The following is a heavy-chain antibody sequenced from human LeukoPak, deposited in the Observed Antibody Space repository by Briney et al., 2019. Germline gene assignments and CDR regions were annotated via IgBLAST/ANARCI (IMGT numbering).Heavy chain of an antibody. CDR3: ARYYGSGVDAFDI. V-gene: IGHV4-4*07. Sequence: SETLSLTCTVSGGSISSHYWSWIGQPAGQGLEWIGRIYTSGSTNYNPSLKTRVTMSADTSTNQCSLRLTSVTAADTAVYHCARYYGSGVDAFDIRGQGTMVTVSS. J-gene: IGHJ3*02. D-gene: IGHD3-10*01. CDR1: GGSISSHY. CDR2: IYTSGST.